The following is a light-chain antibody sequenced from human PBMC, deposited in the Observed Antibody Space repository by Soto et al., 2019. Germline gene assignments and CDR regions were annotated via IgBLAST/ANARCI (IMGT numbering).Light chain of an antibody. J-gene: IGKJ4*01. V-gene: IGKV3-11*01. CDR1: QSVTNS. Sequence: ITLTQSPGTLSLSPGERATLSCRASQSVTNSLAWFQQKPGQAPRLLIYDASKRPSGVPARFSGSGSGTEFTLTISSLEPEDFAVYYCHQRGAWPLTFGGGTTVEI. CDR2: DAS. CDR3: HQRGAWPLT.